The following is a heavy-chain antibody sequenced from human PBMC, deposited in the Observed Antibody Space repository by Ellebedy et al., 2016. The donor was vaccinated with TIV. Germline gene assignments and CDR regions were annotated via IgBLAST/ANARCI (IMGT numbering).Heavy chain of an antibody. D-gene: IGHD1-26*01. J-gene: IGHJ4*02. V-gene: IGHV3-74*01. Sequence: GESLKISCAASGFTFSSYWMHWVRQAPGKGLVWVSRINSDGSSTSYADSVKGRFTISRDNAKNTLYLQMNRLRAEDTAVYYCARGVGAARITPMGYWGQGTLVTVSS. CDR1: GFTFSSYW. CDR3: ARGVGAARITPMGY. CDR2: INSDGSST.